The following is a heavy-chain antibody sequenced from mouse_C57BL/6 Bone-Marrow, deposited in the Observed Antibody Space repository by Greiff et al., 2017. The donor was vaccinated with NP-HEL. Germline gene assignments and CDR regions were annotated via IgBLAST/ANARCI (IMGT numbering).Heavy chain of an antibody. CDR2: IHPNSGST. Sequence: QVQLQQPGAELVKPGASVKLSCKASGYTFTSYWLPWVKQRPGQGLEWIGMIHPNSGSTNYNEKFKSKATLTVDKSSSTAYMQLSSLTSEDSAVYYCVSGSYYFDYWGRGTTLTVSS. J-gene: IGHJ2*01. CDR1: GYTFTSYW. V-gene: IGHV1-64*01. D-gene: IGHD3-2*02. CDR3: VSGSYYFDY.